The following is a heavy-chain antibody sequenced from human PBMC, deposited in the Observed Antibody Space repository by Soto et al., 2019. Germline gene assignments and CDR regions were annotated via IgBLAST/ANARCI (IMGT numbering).Heavy chain of an antibody. J-gene: IGHJ4*02. CDR3: AIDLWWYTH. V-gene: IGHV3-23*01. CDR2: ISGGGSGA. D-gene: IGHD2-15*01. Sequence: EVQLLESGGGLVQPGGSLRLSCTASGFIFSDHAMTWVRQAPGKGLEWLSGISGGGSGAYYADSVKGRFTVSRANSNNPLFLQMDSLRVEDTAVYYCAIDLWWYTHWGQGTLVTVSS. CDR1: GFIFSDHA.